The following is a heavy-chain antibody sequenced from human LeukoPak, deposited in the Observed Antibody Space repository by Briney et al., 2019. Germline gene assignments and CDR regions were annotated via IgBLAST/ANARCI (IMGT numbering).Heavy chain of an antibody. CDR3: AKVRDRLSSFYPAA. CDR2: INPHSGGR. J-gene: IGHJ4*02. Sequence: ASMKVSCKASGYTFTDYYIHWVRQAPGQGLEWMGWINPHSGGRNLAQKFQGRVTMTRDTSITTAYLELSGLTSDDTAIYYCAKVRDRLSSFYPAAWGLGTLVTVSS. V-gene: IGHV1-2*02. CDR1: GYTFTDYY. D-gene: IGHD6-13*01.